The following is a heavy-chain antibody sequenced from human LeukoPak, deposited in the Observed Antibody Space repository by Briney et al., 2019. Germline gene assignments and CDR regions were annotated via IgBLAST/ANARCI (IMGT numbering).Heavy chain of an antibody. CDR2: IKEDGSET. J-gene: IGHJ6*03. Sequence: PGGSLRLSCAASGFTFSTYWMCWVRQAPGKGLEWVANIKEDGSETNYVESVKGRFFISRDNAKNSQHLQMNSLRVEDTAVYYCARCEGFYDYFSGNPTYYFYMDVWGKGTTVTASS. CDR1: GFTFSTYW. D-gene: IGHD2/OR15-2a*01. V-gene: IGHV3-7*01. CDR3: ARCEGFYDYFSGNPTYYFYMDV.